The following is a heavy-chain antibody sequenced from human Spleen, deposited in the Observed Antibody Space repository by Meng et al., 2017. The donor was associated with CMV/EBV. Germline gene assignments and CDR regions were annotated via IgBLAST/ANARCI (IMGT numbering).Heavy chain of an antibody. V-gene: IGHV3-11*04. CDR3: AAGAPGGS. CDR2: ISTSGDNT. D-gene: IGHD6-25*01. J-gene: IGHJ5*02. CDR1: GFTFSDYY. Sequence: LRLSCAASGFTFSDYYMSWIRQAPGKGLEYVSYISTSGDNTYYAASVKGRFTISRDNAKNSLHLQMNSLRVEDTAIYYCAAGAPGGSWGQGTLVTVSS.